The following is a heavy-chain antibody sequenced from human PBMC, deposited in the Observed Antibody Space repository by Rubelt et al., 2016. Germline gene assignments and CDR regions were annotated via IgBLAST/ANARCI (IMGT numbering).Heavy chain of an antibody. CDR2: IIHSGST. Sequence: QVQLQQWGAGLLKPSETLSLTCAVYGGSFSGYYWSWIRQPPGKGLEWIGEIIHSGSTNYNPSLKSRVTIAVDTAKNQFSLKLSSVTAADTAVYYCASHVVPAHNWFDPWGQGTLVTVSS. D-gene: IGHD2-2*01. CDR1: GGSFSGYY. V-gene: IGHV4-34*12. CDR3: ASHVVPAHNWFDP. J-gene: IGHJ5*02.